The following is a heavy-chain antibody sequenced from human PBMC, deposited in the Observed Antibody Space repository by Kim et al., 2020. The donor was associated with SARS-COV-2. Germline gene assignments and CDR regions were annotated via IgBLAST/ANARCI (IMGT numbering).Heavy chain of an antibody. CDR3: ASLSSYSSGWFDY. J-gene: IGHJ4*02. D-gene: IGHD6-19*01. Sequence: YAQKFQGRVTMTRDMSISTAYMGLSRLRSDDTAVYYCASLSSYSSGWFDYWGQGTLVTVSS. V-gene: IGHV1-2*02.